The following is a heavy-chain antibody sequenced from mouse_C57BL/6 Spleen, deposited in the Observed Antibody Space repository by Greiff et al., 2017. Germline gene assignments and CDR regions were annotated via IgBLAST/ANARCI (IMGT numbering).Heavy chain of an antibody. Sequence: VMLVESGPGLVQPSQSLSITCTVSGFSLTSYGVHWVRQSPGKGLEWLGVIWSGGSTDYNAAFISRLSISKDNSKSQVFFKMNSLQADDTAIYYCARNTDYDKGYFDYWGQGTTLTVSS. CDR1: GFSLTSYG. D-gene: IGHD2-4*01. J-gene: IGHJ2*01. CDR2: IWSGGST. V-gene: IGHV2-2*01. CDR3: ARNTDYDKGYFDY.